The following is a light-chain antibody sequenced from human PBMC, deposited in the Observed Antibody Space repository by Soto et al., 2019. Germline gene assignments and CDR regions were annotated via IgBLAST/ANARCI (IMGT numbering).Light chain of an antibody. CDR3: QQYSSWPFT. Sequence: EIVMTQSPATLSVSPGERATLSCRASQSVNSHLAWYQQKPGQAPRLLIYGAYYRATGIPARFSGSGSGTDFTLTISSLQSEDSAIYYCQQYSSWPFTFGPGTKVAIE. CDR2: GAY. V-gene: IGKV3-15*01. CDR1: QSVNSH. J-gene: IGKJ3*01.